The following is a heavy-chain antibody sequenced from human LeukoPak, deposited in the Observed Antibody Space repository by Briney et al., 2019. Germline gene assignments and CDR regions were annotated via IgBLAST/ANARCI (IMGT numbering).Heavy chain of an antibody. D-gene: IGHD3-3*01. CDR2: ISAYNGNT. CDR1: GYTFTSYG. CDR3: ARVGYDFWSGSVYYYYMDV. Sequence: GASVKVSCKASGYTFTSYGISWVRQAPGQGLEWMGWISAYNGNTNYAQKLQGRVTMTTDTSTSTAYMELRSLRSDDTAVYYCARVGYDFWSGSVYYYYMDVWGKGTTVTVSS. J-gene: IGHJ6*03. V-gene: IGHV1-18*01.